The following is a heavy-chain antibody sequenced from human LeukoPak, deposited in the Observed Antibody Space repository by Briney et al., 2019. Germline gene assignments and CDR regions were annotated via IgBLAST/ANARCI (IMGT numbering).Heavy chain of an antibody. D-gene: IGHD5-12*01. V-gene: IGHV4-38-2*02. CDR2: IYHSGST. CDR1: GYSISSGHY. J-gene: IGHJ4*02. CDR3: ARNSGPELDY. Sequence: SETLSLTCTVSGYSISSGHYWGWIRQPPGKGLEWIGSIYHSGSTYYNPSLKSRVTISVDTSKNQFSLKLSSVTAADTAVYYCARNSGPELDYWGQGTLVTVSS.